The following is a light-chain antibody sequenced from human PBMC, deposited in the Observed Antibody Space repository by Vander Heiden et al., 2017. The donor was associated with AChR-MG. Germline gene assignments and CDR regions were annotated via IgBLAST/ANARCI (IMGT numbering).Light chain of an antibody. CDR3: ETWDSTLPV. CDR1: RGHSRYS. V-gene: IGLV4-60*03. J-gene: IGLJ3*02. Sequence: QPVLTQSSSASASLGSSVKLTCTLSRGHSRYSIAWHQQQPGKAPRYLMKLEGSGTYNKGSGVPDRFSGSSSGADRYLTISNLQSEDEADYYCETWDSTLPVFGGGTKLTVL. CDR2: LEGSGTY.